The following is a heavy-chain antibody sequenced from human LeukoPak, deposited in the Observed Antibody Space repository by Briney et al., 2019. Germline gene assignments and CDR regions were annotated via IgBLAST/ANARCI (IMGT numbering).Heavy chain of an antibody. J-gene: IGHJ6*02. Sequence: SETLSLTCTVSGGCTSSGDYYWSWIRQPPGKGLEWIEYIYYSGSTYYNPSLKSRVTISVDTSKNQFSLKLSSVTAADTAVYYCARGRYDILTGYVSYYYYGMDVWGQGTTVTVSS. CDR1: GGCTSSGDYY. D-gene: IGHD3-9*01. V-gene: IGHV4-30-4*01. CDR3: ARGRYDILTGYVSYYYYGMDV. CDR2: IYYSGST.